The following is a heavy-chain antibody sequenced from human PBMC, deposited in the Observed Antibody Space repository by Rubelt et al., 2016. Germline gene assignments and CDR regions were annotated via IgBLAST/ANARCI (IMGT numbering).Heavy chain of an antibody. D-gene: IGHD1-26*01. CDR1: GGSFSGYY. V-gene: IGHV4-34*01. CDR3: ARLQWELSTIDF. CDR2: IYYSGST. Sequence: QVQLQQWGAGLLKPSETLSLTCAVYGGSFSGYYWSWIRQPPGKGLEWIGSIYYSGSTYYNPSLQSRVTISADTSNNQFSLTLGSVTAADTAVYYCARLQWELSTIDFWGQGTLVTVSS. J-gene: IGHJ4*02.